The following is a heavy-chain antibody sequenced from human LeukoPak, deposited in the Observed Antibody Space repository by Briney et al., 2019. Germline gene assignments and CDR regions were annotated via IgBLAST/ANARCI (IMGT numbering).Heavy chain of an antibody. J-gene: IGHJ5*02. V-gene: IGHV3-7*03. D-gene: IGHD2-15*01. CDR2: IKQDGSQK. Sequence: PGGSLRLSCAASGFTFSSYWMSWVRQAPGKGLEWVANIKQDGSQKYYVDSVKGRFTISRDNAKNSLPLQMNSLRVEDTAVYYCAKDQWSCSGGSCYANWFDPWGQGTLVTVSS. CDR1: GFTFSSYW. CDR3: AKDQWSCSGGSCYANWFDP.